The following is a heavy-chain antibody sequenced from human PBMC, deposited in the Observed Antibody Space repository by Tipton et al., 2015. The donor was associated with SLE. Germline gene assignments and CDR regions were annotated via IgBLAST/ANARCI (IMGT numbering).Heavy chain of an antibody. D-gene: IGHD3-9*01. CDR2: ISPGDSDT. Sequence: QLVQSGAEVKKPGESLKISCKGSGYSFASYWIAWVRQMLGKGLEWLGLISPGDSDTRYSPSFQGQVTISADKSISTAYLQWSSLKASDTAMYYCARLDYDILTGRGNYWGQGTLVTVSS. J-gene: IGHJ4*02. V-gene: IGHV5-51*01. CDR1: GYSFASYW. CDR3: ARLDYDILTGRGNY.